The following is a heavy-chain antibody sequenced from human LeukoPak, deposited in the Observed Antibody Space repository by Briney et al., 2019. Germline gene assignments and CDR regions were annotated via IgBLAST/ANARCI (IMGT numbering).Heavy chain of an antibody. CDR2: IYYSGST. CDR3: ARHAYCGGDCYLNWFDP. V-gene: IGHV4-59*08. J-gene: IGHJ5*02. CDR1: GGSISSYY. D-gene: IGHD2-21*02. Sequence: PSETPSLTCTVSGGSISSYYWSWIRQPPGKGLEWIGYIYYSGSTNYNPSLKSRVTISVDTSKNQFSLKLSSVTAADTAVYYCARHAYCGGDCYLNWFDPWGQGTLVTVSS.